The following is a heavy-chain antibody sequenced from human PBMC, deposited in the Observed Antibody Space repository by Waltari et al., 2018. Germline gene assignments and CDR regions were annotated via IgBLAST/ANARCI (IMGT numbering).Heavy chain of an antibody. CDR3: AGYSGYYGSGRWFDP. D-gene: IGHD3-10*01. CDR2: IYYSGST. CDR1: GGSISSYY. Sequence: QVQLQESGPGLVKPSETLSLTCTVSGGSISSYYWSWIRQPPGKGLEWIGYIYYSGSTNYNPSLKSRVTISVDTSKNQFSLKLSSVTAADTAVYYCAGYSGYYGSGRWFDPWGQGTLVTVSS. J-gene: IGHJ5*02. V-gene: IGHV4-59*01.